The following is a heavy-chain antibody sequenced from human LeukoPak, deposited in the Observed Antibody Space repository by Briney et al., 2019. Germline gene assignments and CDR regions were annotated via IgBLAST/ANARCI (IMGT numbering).Heavy chain of an antibody. CDR1: GFTFSSYG. D-gene: IGHD4-17*01. CDR2: ISYDGSNK. J-gene: IGHJ5*02. CDR3: AKDYTVTTKYNWFDP. V-gene: IGHV3-30*18. Sequence: GRSLGLSCAASGFTFSSYGMPWVRQAPGKGLEWVAVISYDGSNKYYADSVKGRFTISRDNSKNTLYLQMNSLRAEDTAVYYCAKDYTVTTKYNWFDPWGQGTLVTVSS.